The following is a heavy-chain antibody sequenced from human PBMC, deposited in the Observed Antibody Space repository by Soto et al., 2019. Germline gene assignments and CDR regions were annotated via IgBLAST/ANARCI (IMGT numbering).Heavy chain of an antibody. V-gene: IGHV4-59*01. Sequence: QVQLQESGPGLVKPSETLSLTCTVSDGSIGTYPWSWLRQPPGKGLEWIGYIYSSGSTNYNSSLKSRVTISVDTSKNQFSLKLTSVTTADTAVYYCARVRHGRSNWFGTLDYWGQGILVTVSS. D-gene: IGHD6-13*01. CDR3: ARVRHGRSNWFGTLDY. CDR2: IYSSGST. CDR1: DGSIGTYP. J-gene: IGHJ4*02.